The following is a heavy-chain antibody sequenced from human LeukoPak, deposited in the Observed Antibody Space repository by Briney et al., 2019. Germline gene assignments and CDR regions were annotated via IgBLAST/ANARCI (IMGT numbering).Heavy chain of an antibody. Sequence: GGSLRLSCAASGFTFSSYVVNWVRQAPGKGLEWVSYISSSGSTIYYADSVKGRFTISRDNAKNSLYLQMNSLRAEDTAVYYCARDKSSSWYEHAFDIWGQGTMVTVSS. CDR3: ARDKSSSWYEHAFDI. CDR2: ISSSGSTI. J-gene: IGHJ3*02. D-gene: IGHD6-13*01. CDR1: GFTFSSYV. V-gene: IGHV3-48*03.